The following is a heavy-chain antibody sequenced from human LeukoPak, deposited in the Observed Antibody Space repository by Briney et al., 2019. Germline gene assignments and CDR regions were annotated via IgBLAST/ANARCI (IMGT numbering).Heavy chain of an antibody. CDR1: GFTFSSYS. Sequence: GGSLRLSCAASGFTFSSYSMHWVRQAPGKGLEWVAFIRYDGGNKYCADSVKGRFTISRDNSKNTLYLQMNSLRAEDTAVYYCAKARSYCGGDCSLYAFDIWGRGTMVTVSS. V-gene: IGHV3-30*02. CDR3: AKARSYCGGDCSLYAFDI. J-gene: IGHJ3*02. CDR2: IRYDGGNK. D-gene: IGHD2-21*01.